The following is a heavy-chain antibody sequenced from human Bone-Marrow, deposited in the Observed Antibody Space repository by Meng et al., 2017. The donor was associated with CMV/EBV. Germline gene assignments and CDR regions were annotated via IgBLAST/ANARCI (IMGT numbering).Heavy chain of an antibody. V-gene: IGHV3-23*03. CDR1: GFTFTSYA. Sequence: GGSLRLSCAASGFTFTSYAMSWVRQAAGKGRECVSVIYSGSGTTFYADSVKGRFTISRDTSKNTLYLQMSSLRAEDTAVYYCAKLQVTELFDSWGQGALVTVSS. CDR3: AKLQVTELFDS. J-gene: IGHJ4*02. D-gene: IGHD1-14*01. CDR2: IYSGSGTT.